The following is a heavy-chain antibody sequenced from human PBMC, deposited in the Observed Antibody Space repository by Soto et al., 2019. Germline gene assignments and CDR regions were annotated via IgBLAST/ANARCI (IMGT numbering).Heavy chain of an antibody. CDR3: ARQPSQHVVPAAIYDY. D-gene: IGHD2-2*02. CDR1: GYSFTSYW. CDR2: IYPGDSDT. V-gene: IGHV5-51*01. Sequence: PGESLKISCXGSGYSFTSYWIGWVRQMPGKGLEWMGIIYPGDSDTRYSPSFQGQVTISADKSISTAYLQWSSLKASDTAMYYCARQPSQHVVPAAIYDYWGQGTLVTVS. J-gene: IGHJ4*02.